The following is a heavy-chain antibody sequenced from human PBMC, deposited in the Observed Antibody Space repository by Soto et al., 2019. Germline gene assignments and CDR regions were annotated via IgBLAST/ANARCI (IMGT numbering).Heavy chain of an antibody. D-gene: IGHD6-13*01. J-gene: IGHJ6*02. CDR2: IYYSGST. Sequence: SETLSLTCTVSGGSVSSGSYYWSWIRQPPGKGLEWIGYIYYSGSTNYNPSLKSRVTISVDTSKNQFSLKLSSVTAADTAVYYCARDGYSSSWYHAYYYYYGMDVWGQGTTVTVSS. CDR3: ARDGYSSSWYHAYYYYYGMDV. CDR1: GGSVSSGSYY. V-gene: IGHV4-61*01.